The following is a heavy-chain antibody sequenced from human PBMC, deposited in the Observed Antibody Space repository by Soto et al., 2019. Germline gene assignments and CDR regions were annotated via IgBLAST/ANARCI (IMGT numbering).Heavy chain of an antibody. J-gene: IGHJ6*02. CDR3: IMVVAATYYYYYGMDV. CDR1: GFTFSNAW. CDR2: IKSKTDGGTT. V-gene: IGHV3-15*01. Sequence: PVGSLRLSCAASGFTFSNAWMSWVRQAPGKGLEWVGRIKSKTDGGTTDYAAPVKGRFTISRDDSKNPLYLQMNSLKTEDTAVYYCIMVVAATYYYYYGMDVWGQGTTVTVSS. D-gene: IGHD2-15*01.